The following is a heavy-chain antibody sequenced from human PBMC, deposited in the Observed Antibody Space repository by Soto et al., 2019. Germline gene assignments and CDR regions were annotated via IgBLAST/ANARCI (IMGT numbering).Heavy chain of an antibody. V-gene: IGHV1-69*01. Sequence: QVQLVQSGAEVKKPGSSVKVSCKASGGTFSSYSISWVRQAPGQGLEWMGGIIPIFGTANYAQKFQGRVTITADESTITAYMALSSLRSEDTAVYYCAGGEQLVGYYYYGMDVWGQGTTVTVSS. D-gene: IGHD6-6*01. CDR3: AGGEQLVGYYYYGMDV. J-gene: IGHJ6*02. CDR2: IIPIFGTA. CDR1: GGTFSSYS.